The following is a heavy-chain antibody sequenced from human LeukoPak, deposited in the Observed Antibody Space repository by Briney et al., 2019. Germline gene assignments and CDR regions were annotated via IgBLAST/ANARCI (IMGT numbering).Heavy chain of an antibody. CDR1: GYTFTSYD. D-gene: IGHD5-12*01. J-gene: IGHJ4*02. CDR2: MNPNSDNT. Sequence: ASVKVSCKASGYTFTSYDINWVRQATGQGLEWMGWMNPNSDNTGYAQKFQGRVTMTRNTSISTAYMELRSLRSDDTAVYYCARDRVVATIKGPIDYWGQGTLVTVSS. CDR3: ARDRVVATIKGPIDY. V-gene: IGHV1-8*01.